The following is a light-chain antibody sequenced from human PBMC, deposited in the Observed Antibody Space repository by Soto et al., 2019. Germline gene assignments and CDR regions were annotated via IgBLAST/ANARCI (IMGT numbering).Light chain of an antibody. CDR2: DAS. CDR1: QSVSSY. J-gene: IGKJ1*01. Sequence: EIVLTQSPATLSLSPGEIASLSCIASQSVSSYLAWYQQKPGQAPRLLIYDASNRATGIPARFSGSGSGTDFTLTISSLEPEDFAVYYCQQRGNWPRTFGQGTKVDI. CDR3: QQRGNWPRT. V-gene: IGKV3-11*01.